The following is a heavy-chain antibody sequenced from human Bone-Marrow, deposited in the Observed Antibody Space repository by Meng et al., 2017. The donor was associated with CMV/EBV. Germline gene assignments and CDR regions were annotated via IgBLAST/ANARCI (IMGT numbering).Heavy chain of an antibody. CDR2: IYWNDDK. V-gene: IGHV2-5*01. CDR3: AHNETVPAAPDY. CDR1: GFSLSTSGVG. D-gene: IGHD2-2*01. J-gene: IGHJ4*02. Sequence: SGPTLVKPTQTLTLTCTFSGFSLSTSGVGVGWIRQPPGKALEWLALIYWNDDKRYSPSLKSRLTITKDTSKTQVVLTMTNKDPVDTATYYCAHNETVPAAPDYWGQGPLVTFYS.